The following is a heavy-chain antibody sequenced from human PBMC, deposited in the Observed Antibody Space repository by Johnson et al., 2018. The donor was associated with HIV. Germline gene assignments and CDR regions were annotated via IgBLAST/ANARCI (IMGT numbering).Heavy chain of an antibody. V-gene: IGHV3-30*03. J-gene: IGHJ3*02. CDR1: GFTFSSYG. CDR3: AAIGGIGSSWSAAFDI. Sequence: QVQLVESGGGVVQPGRSLRLSCAASGFTFSSYGMHWVRQAPGKGLEWVAVISYDGSNKYDADSVKGRFTISRDNSKNTLYLQMNSLRAEDTALYYCAAIGGIGSSWSAAFDIWGQGTMVTVSS. CDR2: ISYDGSNK. D-gene: IGHD6-13*01.